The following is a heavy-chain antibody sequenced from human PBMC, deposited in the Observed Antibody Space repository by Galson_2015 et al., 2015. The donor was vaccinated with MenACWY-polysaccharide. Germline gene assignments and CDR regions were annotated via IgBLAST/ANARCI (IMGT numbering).Heavy chain of an antibody. J-gene: IGHJ4*02. Sequence: SEPLSLTCTVSGDSISNNYWTWVRQPAGKGLEWIGRVYADGETNYNSSLKSRVIMSTDTSKNQFSLKLSSVTAADTAVYYCARGRRGEGTDYWGQGTLVTVSS. CDR2: VYADGET. CDR1: GDSISNNY. V-gene: IGHV4-4*07. CDR3: ARGRRGEGTDY. D-gene: IGHD3-10*01.